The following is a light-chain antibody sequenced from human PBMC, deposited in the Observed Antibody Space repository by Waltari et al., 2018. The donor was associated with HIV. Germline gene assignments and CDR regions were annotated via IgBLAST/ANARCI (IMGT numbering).Light chain of an antibody. V-gene: IGLV1-47*01. CDR1: SLNIGRNF. CDR2: RDN. CDR3: AAWDDSLSGSYV. J-gene: IGLJ1*01. Sequence: QSVLTQPPSASGTPGQRVIVSCSGRSLNIGRNFVSWYQQLPGTAPKVLIFRDNQRPSGVPDRFSGSKSGASASLAISGLRSEDEADYYCAAWDDSLSGSYVFGPGTKVTVL.